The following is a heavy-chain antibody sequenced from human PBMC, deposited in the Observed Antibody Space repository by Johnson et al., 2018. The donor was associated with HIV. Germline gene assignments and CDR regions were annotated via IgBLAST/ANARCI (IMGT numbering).Heavy chain of an antibody. D-gene: IGHD6-13*01. V-gene: IGHV3-13*01. CDR3: ARDSGIAAAGSAGAFDI. CDR1: GFTFSSYD. CDR2: IGTAGDT. J-gene: IGHJ3*02. Sequence: EVQLVESGGGLVQPGGSLRLSCAASGFTFSSYDMHWVRQATGKGLEWVSAIGTAGDTYYPGSVKGRFTISRENAKNSLYLQMNSLRAGDTAVYYCARDSGIAAAGSAGAFDIWGQGTMVTVSS.